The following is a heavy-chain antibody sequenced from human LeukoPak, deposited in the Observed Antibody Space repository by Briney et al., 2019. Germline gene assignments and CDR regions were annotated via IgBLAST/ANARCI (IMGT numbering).Heavy chain of an antibody. CDR2: IRFDGTNK. CDR1: GFTFSSYG. D-gene: IGHD2-15*01. J-gene: IGHJ4*02. V-gene: IGHV3-30*02. Sequence: GGSLRLSCAASGFTFSSYGMHWVRQAPGKGLEWVAFIRFDGTNKYYADSVKGRFTISRDNSKNTLYLQRNSLRAEDTAVYYCAKDQPNCSGGTCYPRVFDYWGQGTLVTVSS. CDR3: AKDQPNCSGGTCYPRVFDY.